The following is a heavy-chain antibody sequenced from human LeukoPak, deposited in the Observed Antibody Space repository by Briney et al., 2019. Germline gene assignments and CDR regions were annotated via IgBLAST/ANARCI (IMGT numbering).Heavy chain of an antibody. CDR2: ISYDGGTE. D-gene: IGHD5-18*01. CDR1: GFTFSSYG. V-gene: IGHV3-30*18. Sequence: GGSLRLSCAASGFTFSSYGMDWVRQAPGKGLEWVAVISYDGGTEYYADSVEGRFTISRDNSKNTLYLQMNSLRAEDTAVYYCAKGRTYGYWANDAFDIWGQGTTVTVSS. CDR3: AKGRTYGYWANDAFDI. J-gene: IGHJ3*02.